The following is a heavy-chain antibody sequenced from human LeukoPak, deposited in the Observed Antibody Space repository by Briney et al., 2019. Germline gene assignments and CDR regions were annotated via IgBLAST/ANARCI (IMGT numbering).Heavy chain of an antibody. J-gene: IGHJ6*03. CDR3: ATNPPDIVATTYYYYMDV. CDR1: GVSLSGYY. D-gene: IGHD5-12*01. Sequence: SETLSLTCAVSGVSLSGYYWSWIRQPPGKGLEWIGEINHSGSTNYNPSLKSRGTISVDTSKNQFSLKLSSVTAADTAVYYCATNPPDIVATTYYYYMDVWGKGTTVTVSS. CDR2: INHSGST. V-gene: IGHV4-34*01.